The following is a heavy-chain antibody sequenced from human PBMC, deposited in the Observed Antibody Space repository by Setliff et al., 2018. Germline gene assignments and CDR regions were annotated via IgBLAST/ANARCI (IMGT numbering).Heavy chain of an antibody. CDR1: GGSIDSHY. CDR3: TVYNTGSSKDHY. Sequence: SETLSLTCSVSGGSIDSHYWSWIRQPPGKGLEWIGSIYYSGNTNYNPSLKSRVTISVDTSKNQFSLKLNSVTAADTALYYCTVYNTGSSKDHYWGQGTPVTVSS. J-gene: IGHJ4*02. D-gene: IGHD2-8*02. V-gene: IGHV4-59*03. CDR2: IYYSGNT.